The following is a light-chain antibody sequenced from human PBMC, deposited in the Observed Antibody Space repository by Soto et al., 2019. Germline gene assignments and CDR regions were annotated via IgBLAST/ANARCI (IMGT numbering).Light chain of an antibody. CDR1: QSVSSY. V-gene: IGKV3-11*01. J-gene: IGKJ5*01. CDR3: QQRSKWIT. Sequence: EIVLTRSPATLSLSPGERATLSCRASQSVSSYLAWYQQKPGQAPRLLIYDASNRATGIPARFSGSGSGTDFTLTISSLEPEDFAVYYCQQRSKWITLGQGTRLEIK. CDR2: DAS.